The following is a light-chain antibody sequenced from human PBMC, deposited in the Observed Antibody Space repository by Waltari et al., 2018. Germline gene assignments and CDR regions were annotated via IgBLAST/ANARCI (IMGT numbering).Light chain of an antibody. CDR3: MQSLQTLWT. CDR2: LGS. V-gene: IGKV2-28*01. Sequence: DIVVTQSPLFLPVTPGEPASISCRSSQSLLHRNGKNYLDWYLQKPGQSPQLLIYLGSNRASGVPDRFSGSGSGTDFTLRISRVEAEDVGVYYCMQSLQTLWTFGPGTKVEIK. CDR1: QSLLHRNGKNY. J-gene: IGKJ1*01.